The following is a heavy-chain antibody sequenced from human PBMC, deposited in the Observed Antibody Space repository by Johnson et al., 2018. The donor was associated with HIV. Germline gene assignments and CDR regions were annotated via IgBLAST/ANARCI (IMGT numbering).Heavy chain of an antibody. CDR3: AREYYYDSSGYNAFDI. V-gene: IGHV3-NL1*01. J-gene: IGHJ3*02. D-gene: IGHD3-22*01. Sequence: QVQLVESGGGVVQPGRSLRLSCAASGFTFSSYGMHWVRQAPGKGLEWVSTISGSGGSTYYADSVKGRFTISRDNSKNTLYLQMNSLRAEDTAVYYCAREYYYDSSGYNAFDIWGQGTMVTVSS. CDR2: ISGSGGST. CDR1: GFTFSSYG.